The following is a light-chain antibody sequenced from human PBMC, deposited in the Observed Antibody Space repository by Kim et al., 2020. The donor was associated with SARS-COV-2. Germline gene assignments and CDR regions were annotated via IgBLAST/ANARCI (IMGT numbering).Light chain of an antibody. J-gene: IGLJ2*01. V-gene: IGLV3-1*01. CDR2: QDS. Sequence: VSPGQTPSITCSGNKLGDKYACWYQQKPGQPPVLVIYQDSKRPSGIHERFSVSNSGNTATLTVGGTQAMDEADYYCQAWDSSTVVFGGGTKLTVL. CDR1: KLGDKY. CDR3: QAWDSSTVV.